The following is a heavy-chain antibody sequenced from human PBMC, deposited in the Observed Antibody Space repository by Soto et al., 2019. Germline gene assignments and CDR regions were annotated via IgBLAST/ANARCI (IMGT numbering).Heavy chain of an antibody. Sequence: PSETLSLTCTVSGGSISSSSYYWVWIRQPPGKGLEWIGSIYYSGSTYYNPSLKSRVTISVDTSKDQFSLKLSSVTAADTAVYYCARRGGRYSSSWYYFDYWGQGTLVTVSS. V-gene: IGHV4-39*01. CDR2: IYYSGST. D-gene: IGHD6-13*01. CDR3: ARRGGRYSSSWYYFDY. J-gene: IGHJ4*02. CDR1: GGSISSSSYY.